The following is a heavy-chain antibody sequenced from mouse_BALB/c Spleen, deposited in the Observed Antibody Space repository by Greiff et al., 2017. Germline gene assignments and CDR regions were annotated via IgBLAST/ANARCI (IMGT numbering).Heavy chain of an antibody. D-gene: IGHD2-1*01. CDR1: GYTFTSYN. V-gene: IGHV1-12*01. CDR3: ARSGYGNYPFAY. J-gene: IGHJ3*01. Sequence: QVQLQQPGAELVKPGASVKMSCKASGYTFTSYNMHWVKQTPGQGLEWIGAIYPGNGDTSYNQKFKGKATLTADKSSSTAYMQLSSLTSEDSAVYYCARSGYGNYPFAYWGQGTLDTVSA. CDR2: IYPGNGDT.